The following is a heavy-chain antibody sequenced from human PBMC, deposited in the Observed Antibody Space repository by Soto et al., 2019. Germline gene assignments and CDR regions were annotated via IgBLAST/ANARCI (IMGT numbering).Heavy chain of an antibody. J-gene: IGHJ6*02. CDR3: AGDPLDSSGWKHCYCDMDV. D-gene: IGHD6-19*01. CDR2: IIPIFGTA. CDR1: GGTFSSYA. V-gene: IGHV1-69*13. Sequence: SVKVSCKASGGTFSSYAISWVRQAPGQGLEWMGGIIPIFGTANYAQKFQGRVTITADESTSTAYMELSSLRSEDTAVYYCAGDPLDSSGWKHCYCDMDVWDQGTTIIVSS.